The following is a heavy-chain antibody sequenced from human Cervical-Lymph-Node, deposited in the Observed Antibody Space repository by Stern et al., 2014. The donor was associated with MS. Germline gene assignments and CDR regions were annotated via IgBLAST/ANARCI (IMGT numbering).Heavy chain of an antibody. CDR1: GYTFTSYW. CDR2: IFPGGSDI. Sequence: VQLVESGPEVKRPGESLKISCQASGYTFTSYWIGRVRQMHGKGLEWIAIIFPGGSDIRYSPSFQGQVTISADKSSSTAYLQWNNLKASDTAIYYCARQRYFDYWGQGTLVTVSS. J-gene: IGHJ4*02. CDR3: ARQRYFDY. V-gene: IGHV5-51*01.